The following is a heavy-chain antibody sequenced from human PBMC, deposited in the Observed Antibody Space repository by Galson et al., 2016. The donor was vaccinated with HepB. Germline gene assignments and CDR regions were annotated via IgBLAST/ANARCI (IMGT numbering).Heavy chain of an antibody. V-gene: IGHV2-5*01. Sequence: PALVKPTQTLTLTCTFSGFSLSTSGVAVGWIRQPPGKALEWLALMYWNDDKRYRSSLKSRLTITKDISKNQVVLTMTNMDPVDTATYYCAHRRGVTSLYYFEYWGQGTLVTVSS. D-gene: IGHD2-21*02. CDR1: GFSLSTSGVA. J-gene: IGHJ4*02. CDR3: AHRRGVTSLYYFEY. CDR2: MYWNDDK.